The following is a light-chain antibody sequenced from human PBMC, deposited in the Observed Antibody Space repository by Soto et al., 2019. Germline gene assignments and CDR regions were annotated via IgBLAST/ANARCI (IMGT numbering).Light chain of an antibody. CDR1: QSVSSSY. Sequence: EIVLTQSPGTLSWSPGERATLYCWASQSVSSSYLAWYQQKPGQTPRLLIYGASSRATGIPDRFSGSGSGTDFTLTISRLEPEDFAVYYCQQYGSSPRTFGQGTKLEIK. V-gene: IGKV3-20*01. CDR2: GAS. J-gene: IGKJ2*02. CDR3: QQYGSSPRT.